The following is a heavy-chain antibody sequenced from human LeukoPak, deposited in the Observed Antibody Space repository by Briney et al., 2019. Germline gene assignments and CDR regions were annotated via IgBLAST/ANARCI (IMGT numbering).Heavy chain of an antibody. V-gene: IGHV3-23*01. Sequence: GGPLRLSCAASGFTFSRYAMSWARKAPGKGLEWVSLIESSGATTYYADSVKGRFTISRDDSKNTLYLQMNSLRAEDTALYYCARDTYGAPDSWGQGTLVTVSS. CDR3: ARDTYGAPDS. J-gene: IGHJ4*02. CDR1: GFTFSRYA. D-gene: IGHD4-17*01. CDR2: IESSGATT.